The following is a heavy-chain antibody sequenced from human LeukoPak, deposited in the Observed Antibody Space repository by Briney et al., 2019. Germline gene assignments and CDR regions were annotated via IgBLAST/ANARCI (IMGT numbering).Heavy chain of an antibody. CDR2: IRSKANSYAT. CDR1: GFTFSGSA. Sequence: GSLRLSCAASGFTFSGSAMHWVRQASGKGLEWVGRIRSKANSYATAYAASVKGRFTISRDDSKNTAYLQMNSLKTEDTAVYYCTSLAYGSGSYYIAGYYWGQGTLVTVSS. V-gene: IGHV3-73*01. J-gene: IGHJ4*02. CDR3: TSLAYGSGSYYIAGYY. D-gene: IGHD3-10*01.